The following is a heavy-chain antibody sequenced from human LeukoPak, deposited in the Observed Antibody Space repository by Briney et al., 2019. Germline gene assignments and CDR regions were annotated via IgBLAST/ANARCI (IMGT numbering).Heavy chain of an antibody. CDR1: GFTFSDYY. CDR3: ARVGRAYSSSWYVDY. Sequence: KPGGSLRLSCAASGFTFSDYYMSWIRQAPGKGLEWVSYISSSSTYTNCADSVKGRFTISRDNAKNSLYLQMNSLRAEDTAVYYCARVGRAYSSSWYVDYWGQGTLVTVSS. J-gene: IGHJ4*02. V-gene: IGHV3-11*05. D-gene: IGHD6-13*01. CDR2: ISSSSTYT.